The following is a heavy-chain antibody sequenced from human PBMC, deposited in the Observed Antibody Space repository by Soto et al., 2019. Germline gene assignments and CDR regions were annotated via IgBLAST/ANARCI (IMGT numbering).Heavy chain of an antibody. V-gene: IGHV3-23*01. CDR3: ARDASVPAFGEFWFFDL. Sequence: EVQLLESGGGLAQPGGSLRLSCAASGFTFSNHGMTWVRQAPGKGLEWISSVSADGYTTYYADSVRGRLTISRDNSGDTVYVRMNNLRAEDTALYYCARDASVPAFGEFWFFDLWGRGTQVTVSS. CDR2: VSADGYTT. J-gene: IGHJ2*01. CDR1: GFTFSNHG. D-gene: IGHD3-10*01.